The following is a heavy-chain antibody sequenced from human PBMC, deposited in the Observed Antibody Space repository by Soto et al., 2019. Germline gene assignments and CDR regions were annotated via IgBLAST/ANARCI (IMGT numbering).Heavy chain of an antibody. CDR2: IWYDGSNK. V-gene: IGHV3-33*01. CDR1: GFTFSSYG. D-gene: IGHD4-17*01. Sequence: QVQLVESGGGVVQPGRSLRLSCAASGFTFSSYGMHWVRQAPGKGLEWVAVIWYDGSNKYYADSVKGRFTISRDNSKNPLYLRMNSLRAEDTAVYYCAREDYGFDYWGQGTLVTVSS. J-gene: IGHJ4*02. CDR3: AREDYGFDY.